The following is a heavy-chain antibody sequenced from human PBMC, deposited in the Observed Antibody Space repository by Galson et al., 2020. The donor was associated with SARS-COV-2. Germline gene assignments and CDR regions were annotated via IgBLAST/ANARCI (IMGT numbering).Heavy chain of an antibody. CDR3: ARRTGGTSYFFFDY. V-gene: IGHV4-39*07. CDR2: VSYSADT. J-gene: IGHJ4*02. D-gene: IGHD7-27*01. Sequence: ASETLSLTCSVSGGSVSSSYCYWSWNRLTPGLGLEWIGSVSYSADTWYTPSPQSRVTISTDTSKNPFSLRLYSVTPADTAVYFCARRTGGTSYFFFDYWGQGNLVTVSS. CDR1: GGSVSSSYCY.